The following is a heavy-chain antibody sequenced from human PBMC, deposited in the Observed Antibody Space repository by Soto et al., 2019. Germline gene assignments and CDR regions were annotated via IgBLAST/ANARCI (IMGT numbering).Heavy chain of an antibody. J-gene: IGHJ6*03. D-gene: IGHD3-10*01. Sequence: ASVKVSCKASGGTFSSYTISWVRQAPGQGLEWMGRIIPILGIANYAQKFQGRVTITADKSTSTAYMELSSLRSEDTAVYYCARDGSGSYYNVGSDYYYYYYYMDVWGKGTTVTVSS. CDR3: ARDGSGSYYNVGSDYYYYYYYMDV. CDR1: GGTFSSYT. CDR2: IIPILGIA. V-gene: IGHV1-69*02.